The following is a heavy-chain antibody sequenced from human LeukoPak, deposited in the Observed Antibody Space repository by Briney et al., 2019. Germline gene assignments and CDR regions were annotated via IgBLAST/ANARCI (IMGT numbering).Heavy chain of an antibody. CDR3: ARLVVGSSWYEDY. J-gene: IGHJ4*02. CDR2: IYYSGST. CDR1: GGSISSSSYY. D-gene: IGHD6-13*01. V-gene: IGHV4-39*01. Sequence: SETLSLTCTVSGGSISSSSYYWGWIRQPPGKGLEWIGSIYYSGSTYYNPSLKSRVTISVDTSKNQFSLKPSSVTAADTAVYYCARLVVGSSWYEDYWGQGTLVTVSS.